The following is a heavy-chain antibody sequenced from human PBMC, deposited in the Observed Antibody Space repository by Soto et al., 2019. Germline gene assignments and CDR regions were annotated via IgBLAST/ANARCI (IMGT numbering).Heavy chain of an antibody. CDR2: TYYRSKWYN. CDR1: GDSVSSNSAA. CDR3: ARDRRYYDSSGYPQNWFDP. Sequence: PSQTLSLTCAISGDSVSSNSAAWNWIRQSPSRGLEWLGRTYYRSKWYNDYAVSVKSRITINPDTSKNQFSLQLSSVTPEDTAVYYCARDRRYYDSSGYPQNWFDPWGQGTLVTVSS. D-gene: IGHD3-22*01. J-gene: IGHJ5*02. V-gene: IGHV6-1*01.